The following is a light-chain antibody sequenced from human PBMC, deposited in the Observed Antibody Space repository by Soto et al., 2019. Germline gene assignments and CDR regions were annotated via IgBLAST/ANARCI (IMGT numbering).Light chain of an antibody. CDR2: GAS. J-gene: IGKJ3*01. CDR1: QSVSSSY. CDR3: QQYGSSPIFT. V-gene: IGKV3-20*01. Sequence: EIVLTQSPGTLSLSPGERATLSCRASQSVSSSYLAWYQQKPGQAPRLLIYGASRRATGIPDRFSDSGSGTDFTLTISRLEPEDFAVYYCQQYGSSPIFTFGPGTKVDI.